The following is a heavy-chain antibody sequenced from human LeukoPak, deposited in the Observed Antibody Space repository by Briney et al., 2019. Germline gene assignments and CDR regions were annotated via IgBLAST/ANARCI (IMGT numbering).Heavy chain of an antibody. CDR3: SGDYYDSSGYSR. D-gene: IGHD3-22*01. Sequence: GGSLRLSCAASGFTFSSYSMNWVRQAPGKGLEWVSYISSSGSTIYYADSVKGRFTISRDNAKNSLYLQMNSLRAEDTAVYYCSGDYYDSSGYSRWGQGTLVTVSS. J-gene: IGHJ4*02. CDR2: ISSSGSTI. CDR1: GFTFSSYS. V-gene: IGHV3-48*04.